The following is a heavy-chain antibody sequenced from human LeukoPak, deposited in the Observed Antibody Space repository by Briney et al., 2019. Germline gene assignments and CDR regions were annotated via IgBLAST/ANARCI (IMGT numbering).Heavy chain of an antibody. V-gene: IGHV3-74*01. CDR1: GFSFSGYW. CDR2: VKSDGSST. CDR3: ARGDWFDS. Sequence: GGSLRLSCAASGFSFSGYWMHWVRQAPGKGLVWVSRVKSDGSSTSYADSVKGRFTIPRDNTKNTLYLQMNSLRAEDTAVYYCARGDWFDSWGQGTLVTVSS. J-gene: IGHJ5*01.